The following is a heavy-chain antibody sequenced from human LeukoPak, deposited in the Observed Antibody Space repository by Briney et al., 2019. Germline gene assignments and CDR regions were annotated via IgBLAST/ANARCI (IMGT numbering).Heavy chain of an antibody. Sequence: GGSLRLSCAASGFTFSNYWMSWVRQAPGKGLEWVANIKEDGSEKYYVDSVKGRFTISSDNARNSLYLQMNSLRAEDTAVYYCASGRQLGYWGQGTLVTVSS. CDR1: GFTFSNYW. CDR3: ASGRQLGY. CDR2: IKEDGSEK. J-gene: IGHJ4*02. D-gene: IGHD6-13*01. V-gene: IGHV3-7*01.